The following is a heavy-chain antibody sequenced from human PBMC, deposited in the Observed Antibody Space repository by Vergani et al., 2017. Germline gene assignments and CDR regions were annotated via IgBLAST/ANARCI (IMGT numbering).Heavy chain of an antibody. D-gene: IGHD1-26*01. CDR1: GGSFSGYY. Sequence: QVQLQQWGAGLLKPSETLSLTCAVYGGSFSGYYWSWIRQPPGKGLEWIGEINHSGSTNYNPSLKSRVIISVDTSKNQFSLKLNSVTAADTAVYYCARGLGKWEPYDYYYYMDVWGKGTTVTVSS. V-gene: IGHV4-34*01. CDR2: INHSGST. CDR3: ARGLGKWEPYDYYYYMDV. J-gene: IGHJ6*03.